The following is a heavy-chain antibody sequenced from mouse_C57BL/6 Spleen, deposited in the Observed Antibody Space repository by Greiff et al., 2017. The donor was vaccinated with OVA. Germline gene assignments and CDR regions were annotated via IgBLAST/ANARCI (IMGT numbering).Heavy chain of an antibody. V-gene: IGHV1-64*01. J-gene: IGHJ1*03. Sequence: VQLQQPGTEMVKPGASVKFSCKASGYTFTSYWMHWVKQRPGQGPLWIGMIHPNHSNTNYNEKFKSKATLTVDKSSSTAYMQLSSLTDEDSAVYYCEQRSWEERNWYVDVWGKWTKVNDSS. CDR1: GYTFTSYW. CDR2: IHPNHSNT. D-gene: IGHD4-1*01. CDR3: EQRSWEERNWYVDV.